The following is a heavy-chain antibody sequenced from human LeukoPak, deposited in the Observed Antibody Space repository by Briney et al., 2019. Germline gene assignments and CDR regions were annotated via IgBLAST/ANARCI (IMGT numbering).Heavy chain of an antibody. J-gene: IGHJ4*02. V-gene: IGHV3-43*02. CDR1: GFIFADYA. CDR3: AKGKTFYGSGSYSDC. D-gene: IGHD3-10*01. Sequence: GGSLRLSCVVSGFIFADYAVHWVRQVPGKGLEWVSLISGDGGSTYYADSVKGRFTISRDNSENSLYLQMNSLRTEDTALYYCAKGKTFYGSGSYSDCWGQGTLVTVSS. CDR2: ISGDGGST.